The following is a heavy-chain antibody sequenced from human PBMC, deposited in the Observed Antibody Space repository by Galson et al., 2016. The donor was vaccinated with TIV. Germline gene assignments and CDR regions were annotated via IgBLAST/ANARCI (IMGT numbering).Heavy chain of an antibody. J-gene: IGHJ4*02. CDR3: STTGGTNWNYFDN. CDR2: LYVLDTT. V-gene: IGHV3-53*01. CDR1: GFDVSRNY. D-gene: IGHD1/OR15-1a*01. Sequence: SLRLSCAASGFDVSRNYMNWVRQAPGKGLEWVSVLYVLDTTYYADSVKGRFTVSRDTSKNTLYLEMTDLRAEDPAVYYFSTTGGTNWNYFDNWGQGALVTVSS.